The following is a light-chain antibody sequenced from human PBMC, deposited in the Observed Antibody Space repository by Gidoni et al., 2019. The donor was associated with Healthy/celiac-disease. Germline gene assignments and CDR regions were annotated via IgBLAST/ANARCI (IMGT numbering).Light chain of an antibody. J-gene: IGKJ4*01. CDR1: QSVRSY. CDR2: DAS. V-gene: IGKV3-11*01. CDR3: QQRSNWPPLT. Sequence: EHVLRQSPATLPLSPGERATLSFRASQSVRSYLAWYQQKPGQAPRLLIYDASNSATGIPARFSGSGSWTDFSLTISSLVPEDFAVYYCQQRSNWPPLTFXGXTKVXIK.